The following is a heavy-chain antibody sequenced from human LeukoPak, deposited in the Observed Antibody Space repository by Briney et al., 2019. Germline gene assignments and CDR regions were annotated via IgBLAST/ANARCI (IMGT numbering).Heavy chain of an antibody. CDR1: GFTFSSYG. J-gene: IGHJ6*02. Sequence: GGSLRLSCAASGFTFSSYGMNWVRQAPGKGLEWVAVISYDGSNKYYADSVKGRFTISRDNSKNTLYLQMNSLRAEDTAVYYCAKVVDSSGYYYHYYYYYGMDVWGQGTTVTVSS. D-gene: IGHD3-22*01. V-gene: IGHV3-30*18. CDR3: AKVVDSSGYYYHYYYYYGMDV. CDR2: ISYDGSNK.